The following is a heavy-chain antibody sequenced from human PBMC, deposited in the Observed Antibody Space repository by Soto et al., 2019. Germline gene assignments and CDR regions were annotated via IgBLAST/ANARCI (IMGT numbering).Heavy chain of an antibody. CDR2: ISAYNGNT. Sequence: ASVKVSCKASGYTFTSYGISWVRQAPGQGLEWMGWISAYNGNTNYAQKLQGRVTMTTDTSTSTAYMELRSLRSDDTAVYYCARMGGTTGTTGDSWFSDYWGQGTLVTVSS. V-gene: IGHV1-18*01. J-gene: IGHJ4*02. D-gene: IGHD1-1*01. CDR3: ARMGGTTGTTGDSWFSDY. CDR1: GYTFTSYG.